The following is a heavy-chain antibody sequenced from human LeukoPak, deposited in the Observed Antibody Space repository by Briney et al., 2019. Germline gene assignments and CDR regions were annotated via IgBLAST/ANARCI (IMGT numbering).Heavy chain of an antibody. D-gene: IGHD1-14*01. CDR3: ANDLPGKVWFDS. CDR1: GFSFSNYA. Sequence: PGGSLRLSCAASGFSFSNYAMTWARQAPGKGLEWVSSISGSGTSTYYADSAKGRFTISRDNSKNTVYLQMNSLRVEDTAVYYCANDLPGKVWFDSWGQGTLVIVSS. V-gene: IGHV3-23*01. J-gene: IGHJ5*01. CDR2: ISGSGTST.